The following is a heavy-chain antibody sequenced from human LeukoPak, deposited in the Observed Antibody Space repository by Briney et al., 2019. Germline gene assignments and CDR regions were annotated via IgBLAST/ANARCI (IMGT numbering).Heavy chain of an antibody. CDR3: VRSLVRGVVYFDS. CDR1: GFTFSDYW. V-gene: IGHV3-74*01. J-gene: IGHJ4*02. D-gene: IGHD3-10*01. CDR2: ISYDGGGT. Sequence: TGGSLRLSCAASGFTFSDYWMHWVRQTPGKGLVWVSRISYDGGGTNYAESVKGRFTISRDNAKNTLFLQMNSLRVEDTAVYYCVRSLVRGVVYFDSWGQGALVTVSS.